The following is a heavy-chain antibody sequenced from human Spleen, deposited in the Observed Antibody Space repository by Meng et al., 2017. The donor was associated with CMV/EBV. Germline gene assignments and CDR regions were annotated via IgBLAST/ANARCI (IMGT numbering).Heavy chain of an antibody. Sequence: GGSLRLSCAASGFIFSNSPMHWVRQAPGKGLEWVSYISRSGTTIYYADSVKGRFTISRDNSKNTLYLQMNSLRAEDMAVYYCAKDRGSSSLGYFDYWGQGTLVTVSS. CDR3: AKDRGSSSLGYFDY. CDR2: ISRSGTTI. J-gene: IGHJ4*02. CDR1: GFIFSNSP. D-gene: IGHD6-6*01. V-gene: IGHV3-48*01.